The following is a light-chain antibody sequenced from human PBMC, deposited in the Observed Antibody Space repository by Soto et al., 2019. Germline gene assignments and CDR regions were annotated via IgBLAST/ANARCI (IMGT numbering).Light chain of an antibody. J-gene: IGKJ2*01. V-gene: IGKV2-28*01. CDR3: MQGVKTPHT. Sequence: DIVMTQSTLYLAVTPGEPASISWRSSQSRLHSNGYRYLDWYLQKPGQSPQLLIYVASNRASGAPDRFSGCGSDPDFTLQISRVEPEDAGVYYCMQGVKTPHTFGQGTKQEIK. CDR1: QSRLHSNGYRY. CDR2: VAS.